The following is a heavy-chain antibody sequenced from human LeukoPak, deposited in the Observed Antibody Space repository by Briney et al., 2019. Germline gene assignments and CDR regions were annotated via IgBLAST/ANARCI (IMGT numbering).Heavy chain of an antibody. CDR2: IYYSGST. J-gene: IGHJ6*02. Sequence: PSETLSLTCTVSGGSVSSGSYYWSWIRQPPGKGLEWIGYIYYSGSTNYNPSLKSPVTISVDTSKNQFSLKLSSVTAADTAVYYCARDRDMTTVTTWEDYYYGMDVWGQGTTVTVSS. V-gene: IGHV4-61*01. CDR1: GGSVSSGSYY. CDR3: ARDRDMTTVTTWEDYYYGMDV. D-gene: IGHD4-17*01.